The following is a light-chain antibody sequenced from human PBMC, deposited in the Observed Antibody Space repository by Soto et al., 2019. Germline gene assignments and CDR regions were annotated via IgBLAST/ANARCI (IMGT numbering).Light chain of an antibody. J-gene: IGKJ2*01. V-gene: IGKV1-39*01. CDR3: LESHST. CDR2: AAS. Sequence: DAQMTQSPSSLSASVGDSVTITCRASQSIGTYLDWYQHKPGKAPKLQIYAASSLQSGVPSRFSGSGSGKDFTLTISSLQPEDFATYYCLESHSTFGQGTKLEIK. CDR1: QSIGTY.